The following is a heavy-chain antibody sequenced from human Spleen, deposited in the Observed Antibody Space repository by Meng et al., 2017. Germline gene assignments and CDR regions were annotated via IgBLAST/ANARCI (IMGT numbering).Heavy chain of an antibody. CDR1: GGSISSSSYY. Sequence: SETLSLTCTVSGGSISSSSYYWGWIRQPPGKGLEWIGSIYYSGSTYYNPSLKSRVTISVDTSKNQFSLKLSSVTAADTAVYYCARDHPGQWLGFDYWGQGTLVTASS. J-gene: IGHJ4*02. V-gene: IGHV4-39*07. CDR2: IYYSGST. D-gene: IGHD6-19*01. CDR3: ARDHPGQWLGFDY.